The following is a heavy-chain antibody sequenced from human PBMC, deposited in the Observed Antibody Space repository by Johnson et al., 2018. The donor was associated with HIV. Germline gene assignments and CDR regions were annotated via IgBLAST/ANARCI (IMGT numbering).Heavy chain of an antibody. Sequence: VQLVESGGGLVQPGRSLRLSCAASGFTFDDYAMHWVRQAPGKGLEWVSGIGWNSGNIVYADSVKGRFTISRDNAKNSLYLQMNSLRAEDTACYYCAKDTGAFDIWGQGTMVTVSS. CDR2: IGWNSGNI. CDR3: AKDTGAFDI. CDR1: GFTFDDYA. V-gene: IGHV3-9*01. J-gene: IGHJ3*02.